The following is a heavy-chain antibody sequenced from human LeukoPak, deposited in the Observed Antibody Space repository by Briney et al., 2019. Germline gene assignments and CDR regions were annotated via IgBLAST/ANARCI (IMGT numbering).Heavy chain of an antibody. CDR2: ISSSSSYI. CDR3: ARDSPRDYGGPTIDY. J-gene: IGHJ4*02. V-gene: IGHV3-21*01. CDR1: GFTFSSYS. Sequence: GSLRLSCAASGFTFSSYSMNWVRQAPGKGLEWVSSISSSSSYICYADSVKGRFTISRDNAKNSLYLQMNSLRAEDTAVYYCARDSPRDYGGPTIDYWGQGTLVTVSS. D-gene: IGHD4-23*01.